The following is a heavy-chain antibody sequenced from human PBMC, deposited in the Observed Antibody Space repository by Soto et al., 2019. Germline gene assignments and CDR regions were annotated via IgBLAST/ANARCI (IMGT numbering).Heavy chain of an antibody. D-gene: IGHD3-3*01. CDR3: ARVRVQEWLGWFDP. J-gene: IGHJ5*02. CDR1: GYTFTSYA. Sequence: QVQLVQSGAEVKKPGASVKVSCKASGYTFTSYAMHWVRQAPGQRLEWMGWINAGNGNTKYSQKFQGRVTITRDTSASTAYMELSSLRSGDTAVYYCARVRVQEWLGWFDPWGQGTLVTVSS. CDR2: INAGNGNT. V-gene: IGHV1-3*01.